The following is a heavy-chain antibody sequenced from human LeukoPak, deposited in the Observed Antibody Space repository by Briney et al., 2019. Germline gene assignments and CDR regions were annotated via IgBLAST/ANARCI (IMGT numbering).Heavy chain of an antibody. D-gene: IGHD2-15*01. CDR2: IKQDGSEK. J-gene: IGHJ4*02. Sequence: GGSLRLSCAASGFTFSSYWMSWVRQAPGKGLEWVANIKQDGSEKYYVDSVKGRFTISRDNAKNSLYLGMNSLRAEDTAVYYCARSPRYCGGGSCYGFRFDYWGQGTLVTVSS. CDR3: ARSPRYCGGGSCYGFRFDY. CDR1: GFTFSSYW. V-gene: IGHV3-7*03.